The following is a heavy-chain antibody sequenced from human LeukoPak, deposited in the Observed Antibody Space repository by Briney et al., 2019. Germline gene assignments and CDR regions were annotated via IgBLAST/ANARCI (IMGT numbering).Heavy chain of an antibody. J-gene: IGHJ5*02. V-gene: IGHV4-34*01. Sequence: PSETLSLTCAVYGESLSGYYLTWIRQPPGKGLEWIGESYHSGSTNYNPSLRSRVTISVDTSKNQFSLKLSSVTAADTAVYYCARDRGTLVRGDNWFDPWGQGTLVTVSS. D-gene: IGHD3-10*01. CDR1: GESLSGYY. CDR2: SYHSGST. CDR3: ARDRGTLVRGDNWFDP.